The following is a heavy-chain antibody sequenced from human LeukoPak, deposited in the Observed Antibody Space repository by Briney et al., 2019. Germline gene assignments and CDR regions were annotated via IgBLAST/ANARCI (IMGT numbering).Heavy chain of an antibody. CDR1: GFTFSSYS. V-gene: IGHV3-23*01. Sequence: PGGSLRLSCAASGFTFSSYSMNWVRQAPGKGLEWVAGISASDGSTYYADSVQGRFTISRDNSKNTLYLHINSLRAEDTATYYCAKDRTTVARIFDYWGQGTLVTVSS. CDR2: ISASDGST. D-gene: IGHD1/OR15-1a*01. CDR3: AKDRTTVARIFDY. J-gene: IGHJ4*02.